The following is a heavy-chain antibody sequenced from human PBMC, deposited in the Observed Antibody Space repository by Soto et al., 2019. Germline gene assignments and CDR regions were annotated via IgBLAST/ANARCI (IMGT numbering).Heavy chain of an antibody. CDR1: GGSISSYY. V-gene: IGHV4-59*01. CDR2: IYYSGST. D-gene: IGHD3-22*01. J-gene: IGHJ5*02. CDR3: ARDHVYDSSGYYRYNWFDP. Sequence: SETLSLTCTVSGGSISSYYWSWIRQPPGKGLEWIGYIYYSGSTNYNPSLKSRVTISVDTSKNQFSLKLSSVTAADTAVYYCARDHVYDSSGYYRYNWFDPWGQGTLVTGSS.